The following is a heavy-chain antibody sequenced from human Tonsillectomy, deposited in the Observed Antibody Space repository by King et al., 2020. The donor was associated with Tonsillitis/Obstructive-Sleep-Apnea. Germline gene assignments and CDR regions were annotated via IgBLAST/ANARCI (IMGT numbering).Heavy chain of an antibody. Sequence: QLQESGPGLVKPSETLSLTCTVSGGSISSYYWSWIRQPPGKGLEWIGYIYYSGSTNYNPSLKSRVTISVDTSKNQFSLKLSSVTAADPAVYYCARLPRCPPGIAAAGKDYYYYYMDVWGKGTTVTVSS. CDR1: GGSISSYY. D-gene: IGHD6-13*01. CDR3: ARLPRCPPGIAAAGKDYYYYYMDV. J-gene: IGHJ6*03. CDR2: IYYSGST. V-gene: IGHV4-59*08.